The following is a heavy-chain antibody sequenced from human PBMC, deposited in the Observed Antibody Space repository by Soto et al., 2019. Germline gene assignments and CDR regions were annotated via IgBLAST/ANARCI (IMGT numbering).Heavy chain of an antibody. J-gene: IGHJ4*02. CDR2: IIPIFGRA. Sequence: SSVRFFCRASGGTFSSYAISWVRQAPGQGLEWMGGIIPIFGRANYAQKFQGRVRMTAVESTSAAYMGLSSLRSEDTAVYYCASYYYDSSGYYGIGYWGQGTLVTVSS. CDR3: ASYYYDSSGYYGIGY. V-gene: IGHV1-69*01. CDR1: GGTFSSYA. D-gene: IGHD3-22*01.